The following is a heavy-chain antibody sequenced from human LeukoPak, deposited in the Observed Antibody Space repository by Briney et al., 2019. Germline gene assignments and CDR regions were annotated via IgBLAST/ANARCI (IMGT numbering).Heavy chain of an antibody. CDR2: FDPEDGET. V-gene: IGHV1-24*01. D-gene: IGHD2-2*01. CDR3: AREYGSGTFD. CDR1: GYTLTELS. Sequence: VASVKVSCKVSGYTLTELSMHWVRQAPGKGLEWMGGFDPEDGETIYAQKFQGRVTMTKDTSTDTAYVELSSLRSEGTAVYYCAREYGSGTFDWGQGTLVTVSS. J-gene: IGHJ4*02.